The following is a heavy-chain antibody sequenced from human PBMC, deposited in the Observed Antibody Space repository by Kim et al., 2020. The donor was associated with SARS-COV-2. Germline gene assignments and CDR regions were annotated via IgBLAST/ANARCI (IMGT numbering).Heavy chain of an antibody. V-gene: IGHV3-74*01. D-gene: IGHD3-3*01. CDR3: ATKGFL. Sequence: DGSSRHFADSVKGRFTISRDNAKNTMYLQMNNLRAEDTAVYYFATKGFLGGQGTLVTVSS. J-gene: IGHJ4*02. CDR2: DGSSR.